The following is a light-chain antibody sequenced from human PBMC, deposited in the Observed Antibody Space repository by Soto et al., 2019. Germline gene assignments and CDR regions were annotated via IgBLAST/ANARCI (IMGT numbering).Light chain of an antibody. J-gene: IGKJ2*01. CDR3: QQYTRYPYT. CDR2: DAS. V-gene: IGKV1-5*01. CDR1: QSLDKW. Sequence: DIQMTQSPSTLSASVGDSVSISCRASQSLDKWLAWYQQKPVEAPKLLVSDASNLESGVSSRLTGSGSGTEFSLTISSRQPDDFATYYCQQYTRYPYTFGQGTKLEIK.